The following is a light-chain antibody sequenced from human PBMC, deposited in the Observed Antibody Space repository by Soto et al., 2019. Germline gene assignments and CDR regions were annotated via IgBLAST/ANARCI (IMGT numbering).Light chain of an antibody. J-gene: IGKJ4*01. CDR1: QGISGL. Sequence: DIQMTQSPSSVSASVGDRVTITCRTSQGISGLLAWYQQKPGTAPKLLISAAYSLQSGVPSRFSGNGSGTDYTLNISSLQPEDFATYYCQQGNKFPLTFGGGTRVEIK. V-gene: IGKV1-12*01. CDR2: AAY. CDR3: QQGNKFPLT.